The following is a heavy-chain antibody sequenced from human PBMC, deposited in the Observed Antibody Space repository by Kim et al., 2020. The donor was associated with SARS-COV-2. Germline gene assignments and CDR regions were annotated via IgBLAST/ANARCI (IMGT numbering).Heavy chain of an antibody. V-gene: IGHV3-21*01. CDR1: GFGFSEYS. CDR3: VNGFSSSGAGD. CDR2: TSPSSGNI. Sequence: GGSLRLSCAASGFGFSEYSMSWVRQAPGKGLEWISYTSPSSGNIYYAESVKGRFTISRDDAKNTLYLQMKSLRAEDTAVYYCVNGFSSSGAGDWGQGTLVTVSS. D-gene: IGHD1-26*01. J-gene: IGHJ4*02.